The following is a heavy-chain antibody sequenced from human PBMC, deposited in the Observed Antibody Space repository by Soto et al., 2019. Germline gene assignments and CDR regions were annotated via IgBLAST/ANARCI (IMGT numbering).Heavy chain of an antibody. J-gene: IGHJ5*02. CDR3: ASPVVGATGWFDP. CDR1: GYTFTGYY. V-gene: IGHV1-2*02. D-gene: IGHD1-26*01. CDR2: INPNSGGT. Sequence: ASVNVSCKASGYTFTGYYMHWVRQAPGQGLEWMGWINPNSGGTNYAQKFQGRVTMTRDTSISTAYMELSRLRSDDTAVYYCASPVVGATGWFDPWGQGTLVTVSS.